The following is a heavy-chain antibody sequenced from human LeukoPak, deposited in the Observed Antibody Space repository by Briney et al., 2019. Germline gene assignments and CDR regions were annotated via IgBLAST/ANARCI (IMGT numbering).Heavy chain of an antibody. D-gene: IGHD3-22*01. V-gene: IGHV4-59*01. Sequence: SEALSLTCTVSGGSMNNYYWSWIRQSPGKGLEWIGYIYHTGSATYKPSLKSRVTLSLDTSKNQFSLKLSSVTAADTAVYYCARGRGDSKGTSFDFWGQGTLVTVSS. J-gene: IGHJ4*02. CDR2: IYHTGSA. CDR1: GGSMNNYY. CDR3: ARGRGDSKGTSFDF.